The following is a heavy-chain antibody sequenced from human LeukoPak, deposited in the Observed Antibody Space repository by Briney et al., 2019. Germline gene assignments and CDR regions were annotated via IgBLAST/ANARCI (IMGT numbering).Heavy chain of an antibody. CDR3: AKALKGYCSGGSCWGYYHYYGMDV. CDR1: GFTFDDYA. CDR2: ISWNSGSI. J-gene: IGHJ6*02. D-gene: IGHD2-15*01. V-gene: IGHV3-9*01. Sequence: PGGSLRLSCAASGFTFDDYAMHWVRQAPGKGLEWVSGISWNSGSIGYADSVKGRFTISRDNAKNSRYLQMNSLRAEDTALYYCAKALKGYCSGGSCWGYYHYYGMDVWGQGTTVTVSS.